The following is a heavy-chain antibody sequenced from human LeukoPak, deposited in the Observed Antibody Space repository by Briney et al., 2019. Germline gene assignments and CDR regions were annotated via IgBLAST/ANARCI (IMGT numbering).Heavy chain of an antibody. CDR3: TTDLQWGGGSL. CDR2: MKSNADGGTT. V-gene: IGHV3-15*01. D-gene: IGHD3-16*01. J-gene: IGHJ4*02. Sequence: SGGSLRLSCRVSGFSFTGAWMGWVRQAPGKGLEWVGRMKSNADGGTTDYAAPVNGRFTLSRDDSRNTLFLQMDSLKTEDTAVYYCTTDLQWGGGSLWGQGTLVTVSS. CDR1: GFSFTGAW.